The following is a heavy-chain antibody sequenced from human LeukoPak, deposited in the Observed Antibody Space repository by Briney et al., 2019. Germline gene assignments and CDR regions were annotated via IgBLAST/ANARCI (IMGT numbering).Heavy chain of an antibody. V-gene: IGHV4-61*05. CDR3: ARVTGYMIEDYFDY. D-gene: IGHD3-22*01. J-gene: IGHJ4*02. CDR1: GGSISTSNSY. CDR2: IYYSGST. Sequence: SETLSLTCTVSGGSISTSNSYWGWIRQPPGKGLEWIGYIYYSGSTNYNPSLKSRVTISVDTSKNQFSLRLSSVTAADTVVYYCARVTGYMIEDYFDYWGQGTLVTVSS.